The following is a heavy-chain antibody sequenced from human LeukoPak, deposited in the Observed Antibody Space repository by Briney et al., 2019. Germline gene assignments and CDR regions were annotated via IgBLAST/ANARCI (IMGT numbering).Heavy chain of an antibody. V-gene: IGHV3-48*04. Sequence: GGSLRLSCAASGFTFSSYSMNWVRQAPGKGLEWVSYISTSGNTRYYADSVKGRFTISRDNAKNSLYLQMNSLRVEDTAVYYCARELSGTTSYYFAYWGQGTLVTVSS. J-gene: IGHJ4*02. D-gene: IGHD1-7*01. CDR2: ISTSGNTR. CDR1: GFTFSSYS. CDR3: ARELSGTTSYYFAY.